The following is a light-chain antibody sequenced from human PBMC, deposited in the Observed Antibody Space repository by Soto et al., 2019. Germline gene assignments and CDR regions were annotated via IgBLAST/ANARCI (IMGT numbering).Light chain of an antibody. CDR2: GAS. CDR3: HQANGDPWK. J-gene: IGKJ1*01. V-gene: IGKV1-12*02. CDR1: HDVRSW. Sequence: DIQMTQSPSSVSASVGDRVTISCRASHDVRSWLAWYQQKPGKAPNLLIYGASTLQSGVPSRFSGRGSWTAFTLTISSLQPEDFETYYGHQANGDPWKFGNGTKVDVK.